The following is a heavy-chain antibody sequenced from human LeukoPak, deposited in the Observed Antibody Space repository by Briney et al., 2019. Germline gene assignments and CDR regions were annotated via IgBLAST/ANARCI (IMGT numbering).Heavy chain of an antibody. Sequence: GGSLRLSCEASGFAFSNYGMNWIRQAPGKGLEWVSGIRGSGSTFYADSVRGRFTISRDSSKNTVFLQMNSLRVEDTAIYYCAXXHRLGDFMGFDYWGQGALVIVSP. CDR3: AXXHRLGDFMGFDY. CDR1: GFAFSNYG. V-gene: IGHV3-23*01. J-gene: IGHJ4*02. CDR2: IRGSGST. D-gene: IGHD2-21*02.